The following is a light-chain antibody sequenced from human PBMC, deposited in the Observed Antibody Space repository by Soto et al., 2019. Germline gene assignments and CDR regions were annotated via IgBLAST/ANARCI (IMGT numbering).Light chain of an antibody. CDR3: MQGRHLAWT. V-gene: IGKV2-30*01. CDR1: QSLENSDGKTF. J-gene: IGKJ1*01. Sequence: DVVVTQSPLSLPVTLGQSASISCRSSQSLENSDGKTFLSWFKQRPGQSPRRLISEVSKRDSGVQDRFRGSGSGTGVTLHISSVEADDVGVYYCMQGRHLAWTFGQGTRVEIK. CDR2: EVS.